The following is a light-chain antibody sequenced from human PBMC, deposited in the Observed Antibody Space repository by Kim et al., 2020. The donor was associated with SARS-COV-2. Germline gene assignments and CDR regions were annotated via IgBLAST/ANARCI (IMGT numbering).Light chain of an antibody. V-gene: IGKV2-28*01. CDR3: MQTLQTPT. J-gene: IGKJ2*01. CDR2: LVS. CDR1: QSLLYRNGDNY. Sequence: DIVMTQSPVSLPVTPGEPASISCRSSQSLLYRNGDNYLSWYLQKPGQSPQLLIYLVSNRASGVPDRFSGSGSGTDFTLKISRVEAEDVGVYFCMQTLQTPTFGQGTKLEIK.